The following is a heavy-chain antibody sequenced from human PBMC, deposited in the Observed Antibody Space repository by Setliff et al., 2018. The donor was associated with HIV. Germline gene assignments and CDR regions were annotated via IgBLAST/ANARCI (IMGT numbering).Heavy chain of an antibody. D-gene: IGHD3-22*01. CDR2: ISSSSSYT. Sequence: PGGSLRLSCAASGFTFSDYYMSWIRQAPGKGLEWVSYISSSSSYTNYADSVKGRFTISRDNSKNTLYLQMNSLRAEDTAVYYCAKDEGFTMIVVAYFDYWGQGALVTVSS. J-gene: IGHJ4*02. V-gene: IGHV3-11*05. CDR3: AKDEGFTMIVVAYFDY. CDR1: GFTFSDYY.